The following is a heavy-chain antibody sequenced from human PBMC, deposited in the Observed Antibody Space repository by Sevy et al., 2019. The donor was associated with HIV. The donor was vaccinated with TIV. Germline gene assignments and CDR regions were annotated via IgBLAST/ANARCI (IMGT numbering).Heavy chain of an antibody. D-gene: IGHD1-7*01. CDR2: TYYRSKGYS. Sequence: SQTLSLTCAISGDSVSSSSAAWNWFRQSPSRGLEWLGRTYYRSKGYSDYEVSVKGRVTINPDTSKNQFSLHLESVTPAETAVYFCARGDELNSYYYGMDVWGQGTTVTVSS. CDR3: ARGDELNSYYYGMDV. V-gene: IGHV6-1*01. J-gene: IGHJ6*02. CDR1: GDSVSSSSAA.